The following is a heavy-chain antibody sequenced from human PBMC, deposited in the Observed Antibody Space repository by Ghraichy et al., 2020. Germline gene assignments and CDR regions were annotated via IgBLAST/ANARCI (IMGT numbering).Heavy chain of an antibody. D-gene: IGHD2-21*02. CDR3: ARDSGGDGEFDY. CDR1: GGSISSGGYY. CDR2: IYYSGST. Sequence: SETLSLTCTVSGGSISSGGYYWSWIRQHPGKGLEWIGYIYYSGSTYYNPSLKSRVTISVDTSKNQFSLKLSSVTAADTAVYYCARDSGGDGEFDYWGQGTLVTVSS. J-gene: IGHJ4*02. V-gene: IGHV4-31*03.